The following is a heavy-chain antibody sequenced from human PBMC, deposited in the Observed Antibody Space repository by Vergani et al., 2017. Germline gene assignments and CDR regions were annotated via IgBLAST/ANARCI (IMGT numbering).Heavy chain of an antibody. Sequence: DVQLVESGGDLVQPGGSLRLSCAASGFTFSSYSMNWVRQAPGKGLEWISYISTTSDTIYYADSVRGRFTISRDNAKNSLYLDMNSLRVEDTAVYFCARSLVAGKGGYWGQGTRVAVSS. J-gene: IGHJ4*02. CDR1: GFTFSSYS. CDR3: ARSLVAGKGGY. D-gene: IGHD6-19*01. V-gene: IGHV3-48*01. CDR2: ISTTSDTI.